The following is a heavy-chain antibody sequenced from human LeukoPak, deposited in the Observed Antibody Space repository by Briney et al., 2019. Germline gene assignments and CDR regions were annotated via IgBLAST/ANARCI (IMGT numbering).Heavy chain of an antibody. V-gene: IGHV3-21*01. CDR3: AREHYYGSGSYPHFDY. CDR2: ISSSSSYI. CDR1: GFTFSSYS. D-gene: IGHD3-10*01. Sequence: PGGSLRLSCAASGFTFSSYSMNWVRQAPGKGLEWVSPISSSSSYIYYADSVKGRFTISRDNAKNSLYLQMNSLRAEDTAVYYCAREHYYGSGSYPHFDYWGQGTLVTVSS. J-gene: IGHJ4*02.